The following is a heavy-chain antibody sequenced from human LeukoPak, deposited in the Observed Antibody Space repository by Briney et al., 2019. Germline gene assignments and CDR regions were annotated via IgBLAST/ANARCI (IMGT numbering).Heavy chain of an antibody. V-gene: IGHV4-59*01. J-gene: IGHJ4*02. CDR1: GGAISSYY. D-gene: IGHD3-10*01. CDR2: IYYSGST. Sequence: SSETLSLTCIVSGGAISSYYWSWIRQPPGKGLEWIGYIYYSGSTNYNPSLKSRVTISVDTSKNQFSLKLSSVTAADTAVYFCARGGVNIDYWGQGTLVTVSS. CDR3: ARGGVNIDY.